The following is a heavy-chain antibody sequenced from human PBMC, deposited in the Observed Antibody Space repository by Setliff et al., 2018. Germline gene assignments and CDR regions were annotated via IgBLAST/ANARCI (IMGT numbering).Heavy chain of an antibody. CDR1: GYTFGAHY. J-gene: IGHJ6*03. CDR2: INPNSGDT. D-gene: IGHD1-26*01. CDR3: ARDSTGSDLYEFQYMDV. V-gene: IGHV1-2*02. Sequence: ASVKVSCKASGYTFGAHYIHWVRQAPGQGFEWMGWINPNSGDTNYAQNFQGRVTMTRDTSINTVYMDLSGLTSDDTAIYYCARDSTGSDLYEFQYMDVWGKGTPVTVSS.